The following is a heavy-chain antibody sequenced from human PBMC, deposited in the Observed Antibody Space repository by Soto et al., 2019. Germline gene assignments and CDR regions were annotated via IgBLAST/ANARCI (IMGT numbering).Heavy chain of an antibody. CDR3: AIIVVQPHGNAFDI. D-gene: IGHD2-15*01. Sequence: ASVKVSCKASGYTFTSYDINWVRQATGQGLEWMGWMNPNSGNIGYAQKFQGRVTMTRNTSISTAYMELSSLRSEDTAVYYCAIIVVQPHGNAFDIWGQGTMVTVSS. J-gene: IGHJ3*02. CDR2: MNPNSGNI. CDR1: GYTFTSYD. V-gene: IGHV1-8*01.